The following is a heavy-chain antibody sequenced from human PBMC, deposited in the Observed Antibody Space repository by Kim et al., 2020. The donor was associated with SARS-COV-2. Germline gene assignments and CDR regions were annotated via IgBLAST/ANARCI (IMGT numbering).Heavy chain of an antibody. V-gene: IGHV4-4*02. Sequence: SETLSLTCAVSGGSISSSNWWSWVRQPPGKGLEWIGEIYHSGSTNYNPSLKSRVTISVDKSKNQFSLKLSSVTAADTAVYYCARGSSRTFYYDSSGYYLFDYWGQGTLVTVSS. CDR1: GGSISSSNW. CDR2: IYHSGST. D-gene: IGHD3-22*01. CDR3: ARGSSRTFYYDSSGYYLFDY. J-gene: IGHJ4*02.